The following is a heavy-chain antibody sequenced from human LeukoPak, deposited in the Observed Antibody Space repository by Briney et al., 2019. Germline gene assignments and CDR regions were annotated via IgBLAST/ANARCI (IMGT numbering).Heavy chain of an antibody. D-gene: IGHD3-10*01. V-gene: IGHV1-2*02. CDR2: INPNSGGT. Sequence: GASVKVSCKASGFTFTGYYMHWVRQAPGQGLEWMGWINPNSGGTNYAQKFQGRVTMTRDTSITTAYMELTSMRSDDMAVYYCARELFYSVSGTYCNVGRVFNYWGQGTLVTVSS. CDR1: GFTFTGYY. J-gene: IGHJ4*02. CDR3: ARELFYSVSGTYCNVGRVFNY.